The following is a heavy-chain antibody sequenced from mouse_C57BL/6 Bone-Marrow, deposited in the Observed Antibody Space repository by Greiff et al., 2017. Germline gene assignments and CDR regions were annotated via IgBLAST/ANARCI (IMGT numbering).Heavy chain of an antibody. J-gene: IGHJ1*03. CDR2: IDPSDSYT. CDR1: GYTFTSYW. Sequence: QVQLQQPGAELVMPGASVKLSCKASGYTFTSYWMHWVKQRPGQGLEWIGEIDPSDSYTNYNQKFKGKSTLTVDKSSSTAYMQLSSLTSEDSAVYYCARGEGGYTWYFDVWGTGTTVTVSS. V-gene: IGHV1-69*01. CDR3: ARGEGGYTWYFDV. D-gene: IGHD2-2*01.